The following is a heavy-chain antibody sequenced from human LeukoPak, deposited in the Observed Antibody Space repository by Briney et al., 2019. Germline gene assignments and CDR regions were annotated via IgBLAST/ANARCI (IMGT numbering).Heavy chain of an antibody. CDR1: GGSISLYY. D-gene: IGHD2-21*02. J-gene: IGHJ4*02. V-gene: IGHV3-21*01. CDR2: ISSSSGYI. CDR3: ARDRRWVVTGNYFDY. Sequence: ETLSLTCTVSGGSISLYYWSWVRQAPGKGLEWVSSISSSSGYIYYADSVKGRFTISRDNAKNSLYLQMNSLRAEDTAVSYCARDRRWVVTGNYFDYWGQGTLVTVSS.